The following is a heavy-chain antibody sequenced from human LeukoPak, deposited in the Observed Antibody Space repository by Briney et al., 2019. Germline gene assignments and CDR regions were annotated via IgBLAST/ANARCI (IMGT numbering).Heavy chain of an antibody. Sequence: GASLRLSCAASGFTFSNYAMSWVRQAPGKGLEWVSAITGSGGNTYYADSVKGRFTISRDNSKNTLYLQMNSLRAEDTAVYYCAKWGDYDVLTGYYVFDYWGQGTLVTVSS. D-gene: IGHD3-9*01. CDR3: AKWGDYDVLTGYYVFDY. J-gene: IGHJ4*02. CDR2: ITGSGGNT. V-gene: IGHV3-23*01. CDR1: GFTFSNYA.